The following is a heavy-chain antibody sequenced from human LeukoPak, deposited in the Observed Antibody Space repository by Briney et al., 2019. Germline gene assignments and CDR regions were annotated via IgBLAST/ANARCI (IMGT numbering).Heavy chain of an antibody. D-gene: IGHD2/OR15-2a*01. V-gene: IGHV1-2*02. CDR2: INPNSGGT. CDR1: GYTFTGYY. CDR3: ARSTTPNENEYFEH. Sequence: ASVKVSCKASGYTFTGYYIHWVRQAPGQGLEWMGWINPNSGGTNYIQKFQGRVTMTRDTSISTAYMELSRLRSDDTAVYYCARSTTPNENEYFEHWGQGTLVTVSS. J-gene: IGHJ1*01.